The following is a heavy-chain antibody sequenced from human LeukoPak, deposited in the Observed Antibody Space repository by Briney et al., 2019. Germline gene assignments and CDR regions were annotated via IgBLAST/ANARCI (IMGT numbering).Heavy chain of an antibody. CDR1: GGAVSSYY. V-gene: IGHV4-59*02. D-gene: IGHD3-10*02. Sequence: SETLSLTCTVSGGAVSSYYWSWIRQPPGKGLEWIGYIYYNGNTNYNPSLKSRVTISVDRSKNQFSLELSSVTAADTAVYYCARSYYVSSFDYWGQGTLVTVSS. J-gene: IGHJ4*02. CDR2: IYYNGNT. CDR3: ARSYYVSSFDY.